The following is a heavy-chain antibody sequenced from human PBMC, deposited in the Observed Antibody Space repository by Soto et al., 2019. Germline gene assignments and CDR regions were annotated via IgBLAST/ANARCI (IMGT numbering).Heavy chain of an antibody. Sequence: GSLRLSCAASGFTFSSYWMSWVRQAPGKGLEWVANIKQDGSEKYYVDSVKGRFTISRDNAKSPLYLQMNSLRAEDTAVYYCARHDFNDAFDIWGQGTMVTVSS. CDR3: ARHDFNDAFDI. V-gene: IGHV3-7*01. J-gene: IGHJ3*02. CDR1: GFTFSSYW. CDR2: IKQDGSEK. D-gene: IGHD2-21*02.